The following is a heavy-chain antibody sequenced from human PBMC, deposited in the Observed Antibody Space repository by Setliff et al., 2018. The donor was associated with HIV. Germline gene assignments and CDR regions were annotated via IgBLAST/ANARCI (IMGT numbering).Heavy chain of an antibody. CDR3: ATDCAVVGGTGSLDS. CDR2: IRYDGSYR. CDR1: GFSFRTYW. V-gene: IGHV3-7*03. J-gene: IGHJ4*02. Sequence: PGGSLRLSCAASGFSFRTYWMSWVRQAPGKGLEWVAFIRYDGSYRYYIDSVKGRFTISRDNAKNSLYLQMNSLRAEDTAVYYCATDCAVVGGTGSLDSWGQGTLVTVSS. D-gene: IGHD1-26*01.